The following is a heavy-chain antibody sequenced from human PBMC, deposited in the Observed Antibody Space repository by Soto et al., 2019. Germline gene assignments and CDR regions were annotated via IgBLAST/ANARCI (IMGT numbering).Heavy chain of an antibody. CDR1: VITFSDYG. CDR2: VWKDGSNR. J-gene: IGHJ4*02. Sequence: WWSLRLSCSASVITFSDYGMHWVRQAPGKGLEWVAGVWKDGSNRYYVDSVKGRFTISRDNSKNTLYLQMNSLRDEDTAVYYCAKVPRGSNFGYYNFWGQGTLVTVSS. V-gene: IGHV3-30*18. CDR3: AKVPRGSNFGYYNF. D-gene: IGHD5-18*01.